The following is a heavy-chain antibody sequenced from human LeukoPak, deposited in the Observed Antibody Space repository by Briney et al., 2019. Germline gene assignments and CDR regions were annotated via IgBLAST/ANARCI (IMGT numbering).Heavy chain of an antibody. CDR3: ARTYYYESSGYTFDY. J-gene: IGHJ4*02. CDR2: IYYSGST. D-gene: IGHD3-22*01. Sequence: SETLSLTCTVSGGSISSSTYYWGWIRQPPGKGLEWIGSIYYSGSTYYNPSLKSRVTISGDTSKNQFSLELSSVTAADTAVYFCARTYYYESSGYTFDYWGQGNLVTVSS. V-gene: IGHV4-39*01. CDR1: GGSISSSTYY.